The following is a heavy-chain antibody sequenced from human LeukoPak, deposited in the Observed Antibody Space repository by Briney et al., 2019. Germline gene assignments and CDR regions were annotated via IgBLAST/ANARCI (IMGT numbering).Heavy chain of an antibody. CDR3: ARRVMTTVTTIVDY. V-gene: IGHV1-69*13. Sequence: SVKVSCKASGGAFSSYAISWVRQAPGQGLEWMGGIIPIFGTANYAQKFQGRVTITADESTSTAYMELSSLRSEDTAVYYCARRVMTTVTTIVDYWGQGTLVTVSS. D-gene: IGHD4-11*01. CDR1: GGAFSSYA. J-gene: IGHJ4*02. CDR2: IIPIFGTA.